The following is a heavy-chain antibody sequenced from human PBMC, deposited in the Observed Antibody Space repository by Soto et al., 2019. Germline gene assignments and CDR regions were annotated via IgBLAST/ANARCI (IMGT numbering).Heavy chain of an antibody. J-gene: IGHJ4*02. D-gene: IGHD6-19*01. CDR3: ARLSRRASVPGDY. CDR1: GVSIISSSYY. V-gene: IGHV4-39*01. CDR2: IYYSGTA. Sequence: SETLSLTCTVSGVSIISSSYYWGWFRQPPGKGLEWIGNIYYSGTAYYTPSLKSRVAISVDTSKNQFSLKLSSVTAADTAVFYCARLSRRASVPGDYWGQGTLVTVSS.